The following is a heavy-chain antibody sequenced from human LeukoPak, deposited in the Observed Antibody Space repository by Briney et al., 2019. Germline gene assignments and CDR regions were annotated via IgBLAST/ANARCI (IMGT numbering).Heavy chain of an antibody. Sequence: GGSLRLSCAASGFTFSDYYMSWIRQAPGKGLEWVSYISSSGSTIYYADSVKGRFTISRDNAKNSLYLQMNSLRAENTAVYYCARDLGADSGTDAFDIWGQGTMVTVSS. V-gene: IGHV3-11*01. CDR2: ISSSGSTI. D-gene: IGHD3-16*01. J-gene: IGHJ3*02. CDR1: GFTFSDYY. CDR3: ARDLGADSGTDAFDI.